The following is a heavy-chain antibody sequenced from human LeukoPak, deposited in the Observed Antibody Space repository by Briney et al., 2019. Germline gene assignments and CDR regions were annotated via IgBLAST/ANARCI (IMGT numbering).Heavy chain of an antibody. D-gene: IGHD3-22*01. J-gene: IGHJ4*02. CDR3: ARDRGYSDSSGYYYGGPGDY. V-gene: IGHV3-48*01. CDR1: GFSISGYS. CDR2: ISRGSGTI. Sequence: GGSLRLFCATSGFSISGYSMNWVRQAPGKGLEWVSYISRGSGTIYYADSVKGRFTVSRDNAKNSLYLLMNSLRAEDTAVYYCARDRGYSDSSGYYYGGPGDYWGEGTLVTVSS.